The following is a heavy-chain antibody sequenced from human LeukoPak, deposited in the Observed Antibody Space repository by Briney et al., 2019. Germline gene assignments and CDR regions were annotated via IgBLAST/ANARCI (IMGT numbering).Heavy chain of an antibody. J-gene: IGHJ4*02. CDR1: GFTFSSYG. CDR3: ARRVAVAVDY. D-gene: IGHD6-19*01. V-gene: IGHV3-23*01. CDR2: ISGSGGST. Sequence: PGGSLRLSCAASGFTFSSYGMSWVRQAPGKGLEWVSAISGSGGSTYYADSVKGRFTISRDNSKNTLYLQMNSLRAEDTAVYYCARRVAVAVDYWGQGTLVTVSS.